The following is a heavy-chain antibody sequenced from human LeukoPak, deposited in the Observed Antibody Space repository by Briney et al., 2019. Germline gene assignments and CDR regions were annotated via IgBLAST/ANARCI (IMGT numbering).Heavy chain of an antibody. J-gene: IGHJ4*02. V-gene: IGHV3-53*04. Sequence: GGSLRLSCAASGFTVSSNYMSWVRQAPGKGLEWVSVIYSGGSTYYADSVKGRFTISRHNSKNTLYLQMNSLRTEDTAVYSCARGAPEYSDYWGQGTLATVSS. CDR2: IYSGGST. CDR1: GFTVSSNY. D-gene: IGHD1-14*01. CDR3: ARGAPEYSDY.